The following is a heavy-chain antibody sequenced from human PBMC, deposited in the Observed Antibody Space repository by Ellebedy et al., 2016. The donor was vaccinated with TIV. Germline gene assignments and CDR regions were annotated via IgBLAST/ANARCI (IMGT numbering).Heavy chain of an antibody. V-gene: IGHV4-34*01. J-gene: IGHJ4*02. CDR1: GGTFSGYY. CDR3: ARNLGVGYSSGWLYY. Sequence: GSLRLSXAVYGGTFSGYYWSWIRQPPGKGLEWIGEINHSGSTNYNPSLKSRVTISVDTSKNQFSLKLSSVTAADTAVYYCARNLGVGYSSGWLYYWGQGTLVTVSS. D-gene: IGHD6-19*01. CDR2: INHSGST.